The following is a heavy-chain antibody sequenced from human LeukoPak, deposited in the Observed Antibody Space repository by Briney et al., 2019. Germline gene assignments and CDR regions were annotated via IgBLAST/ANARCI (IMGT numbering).Heavy chain of an antibody. CDR2: INPNSGGT. CDR1: GYTFTGYY. Sequence: GASVKVSCKASGYTFTGYYMHWVRQAPGQELEWMGWINPNSGGTNYAQKFQGRVTMTRDTSISTAYMELSRLRSDDTAVYYCARDLMVATTFYYYYYGMDVWGQGTTVTVSS. V-gene: IGHV1-2*02. CDR3: ARDLMVATTFYYYYYGMDV. J-gene: IGHJ6*02. D-gene: IGHD1-26*01.